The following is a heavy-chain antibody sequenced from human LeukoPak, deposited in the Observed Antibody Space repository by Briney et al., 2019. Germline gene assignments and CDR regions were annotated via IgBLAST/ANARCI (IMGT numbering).Heavy chain of an antibody. J-gene: IGHJ4*02. D-gene: IGHD6-13*01. V-gene: IGHV3-30*18. CDR2: ISYDGSNK. Sequence: PGRSLRLSCAASGFTFSSYGMHWVRQAPGKGLEWVAVISYDGSNKYYADSVKGRFTISRDNSKNTLYLQMDSLRAEDTAVYYCAKDLDSYSSSGGVDYWGQGTLVTVSS. CDR3: AKDLDSYSSSGGVDY. CDR1: GFTFSSYG.